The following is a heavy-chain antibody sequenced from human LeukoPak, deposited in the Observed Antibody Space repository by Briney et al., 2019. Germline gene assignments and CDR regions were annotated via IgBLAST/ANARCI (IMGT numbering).Heavy chain of an antibody. D-gene: IGHD2/OR15-2a*01. J-gene: IGHJ4*02. CDR1: GFTFSDYG. Sequence: GGSLRLSCSASGFTFSDYGMNWVRQAPGKGLECVSSISYLSSHVYYGDSVKGRFTISRDNAKNALYLQMNSLRAEDTAVYFCARDYVYAFDYWGQGTLVTVSS. CDR3: ARDYVYAFDY. CDR2: ISYLSSHV. V-gene: IGHV3-21*01.